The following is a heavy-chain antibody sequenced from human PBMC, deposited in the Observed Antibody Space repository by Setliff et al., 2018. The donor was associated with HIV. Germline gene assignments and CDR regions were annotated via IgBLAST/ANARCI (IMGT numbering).Heavy chain of an antibody. J-gene: IGHJ3*02. CDR2: IYTSGST. Sequence: SETLSLTCTVSGGSISSGSYYWSWIRQPAGKGLEWIGHIYTSGSTNYNTPLKSRLTISVDTSENQFSLKLSSVTAADTAVYYCARGRLGGYTYGSPPAFFDIWGQGTMVTVSS. V-gene: IGHV4-61*09. D-gene: IGHD5-18*01. CDR1: GGSISSGSYY. CDR3: ARGRLGGYTYGSPPAFFDI.